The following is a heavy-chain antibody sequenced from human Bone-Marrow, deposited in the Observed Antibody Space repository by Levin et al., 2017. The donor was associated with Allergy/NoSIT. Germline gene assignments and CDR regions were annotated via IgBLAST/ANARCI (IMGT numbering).Heavy chain of an antibody. D-gene: IGHD6-19*01. V-gene: IGHV3-7*04. Sequence: GESLKISCAASGFTFSMYWMTWVRQAPGKGLEWVANIKADGSERHYVDSLTGRFTISRDNAKNSLYLQMNTLRVEDTAIYYCVRDQQWLGLDYWGQGILVTVSS. CDR2: IKADGSER. CDR3: VRDQQWLGLDY. J-gene: IGHJ4*02. CDR1: GFTFSMYW.